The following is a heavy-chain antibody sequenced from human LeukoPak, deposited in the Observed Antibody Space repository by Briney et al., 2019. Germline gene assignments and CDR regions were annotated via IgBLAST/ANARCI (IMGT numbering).Heavy chain of an antibody. J-gene: IGHJ6*02. CDR2: IYHSGST. CDR3: ARNELISSNYYYYGMDV. Sequence: PSETLSLTCAVSGDSISSGGYSWNWIRQPPGKGLEWIGYIYHSGSTSYNPSLKSRVTISVDTSKNQFSLKLSSVTAADTAVYYCARNELISSNYYYYGMDVWGQGTTVTVSS. CDR1: GDSISSGGYS. V-gene: IGHV4-30-2*05.